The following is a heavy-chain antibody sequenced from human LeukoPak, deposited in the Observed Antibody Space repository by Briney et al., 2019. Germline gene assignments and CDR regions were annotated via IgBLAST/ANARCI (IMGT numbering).Heavy chain of an antibody. CDR2: IWHDGSHK. CDR1: GFAFNTYA. CDR3: AREIFGSGSYPYF. J-gene: IGHJ4*02. D-gene: IGHD3-10*01. Sequence: GGSLRLSCAASGFAFNTYAMHWVRQAPGQGLEWVALIWHDGSHKFYSNSVRGQFTISRDNSKNTVSLQMNNLRPEDTAVYYCAREIFGSGSYPYFWGQGTLVSVSS. V-gene: IGHV3-33*01.